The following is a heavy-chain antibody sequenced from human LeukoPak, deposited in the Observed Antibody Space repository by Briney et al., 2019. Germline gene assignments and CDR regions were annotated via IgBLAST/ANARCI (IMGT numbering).Heavy chain of an antibody. CDR1: GYTFNTFN. CDR2: ITSGGDYI. CDR3: ARGHYDVLAASYKWTPDY. J-gene: IGHJ4*02. Sequence: GGSLRLSCAASGYTFNTFNMNWVRQAPGKGLEWVSSITSGGDYIYYADSVKGRFTTSRDNAKNSLSLQLNSLRVEDTAVYYCARGHYDVLAASYKWTPDYWGQGTLVTVSS. V-gene: IGHV3-21*01. D-gene: IGHD3-9*01.